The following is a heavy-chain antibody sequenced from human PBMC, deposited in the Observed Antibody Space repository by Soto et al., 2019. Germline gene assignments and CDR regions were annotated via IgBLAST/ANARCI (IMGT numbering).Heavy chain of an antibody. CDR1: GFTFRSYP. Sequence: GGSLSLSCAASGFTFRSYPMSWVRQAPGKGLEWVSAISGTGDSTYYAESVKGRFIISRDNSKNTLFLQMNSLRVEDTAVYYCAKVPYASAGATGPYAMDVWGQGTTVTVSS. CDR2: ISGTGDST. D-gene: IGHD6-13*01. J-gene: IGHJ6*02. CDR3: AKVPYASAGATGPYAMDV. V-gene: IGHV3-23*01.